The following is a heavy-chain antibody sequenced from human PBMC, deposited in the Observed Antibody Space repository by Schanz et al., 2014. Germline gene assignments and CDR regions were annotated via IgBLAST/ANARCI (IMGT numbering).Heavy chain of an antibody. CDR1: RLTFGNYW. V-gene: IGHV3-7*01. J-gene: IGHJ4*01. CDR2: INQDESQK. D-gene: IGHD2-2*02. CDR3: ATQYCSGTTCYTDSWDH. Sequence: EVQLVESGGGLVQPGGSLRLSCATSRLTFGNYWMSWVRQAPGKGLEWVANINQDESQKYYVGSVKGRFTISRDNAKDSLYLQMTSLRAEDTAVYYCATQYCSGTTCYTDSWDHWGQGTLVTVSS.